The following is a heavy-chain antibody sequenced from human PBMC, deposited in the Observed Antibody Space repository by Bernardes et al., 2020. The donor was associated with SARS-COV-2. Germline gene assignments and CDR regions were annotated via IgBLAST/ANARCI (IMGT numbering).Heavy chain of an antibody. CDR1: GGSISSYY. CDR3: ARHAPTTIFGVVIIAYMDV. CDR2: IYYSGST. V-gene: IGHV4-59*08. J-gene: IGHJ6*04. D-gene: IGHD3-3*01. Sequence: SETLSLTCTVYGGSISSYYWSWIRQPPGKGLEWIGYIYYSGSTNYNPSLKSRVTISVDTSKNQFSLKLSSVTAADTAVYYCARHAPTTIFGVVIIAYMDVWGKGTTVTVSS.